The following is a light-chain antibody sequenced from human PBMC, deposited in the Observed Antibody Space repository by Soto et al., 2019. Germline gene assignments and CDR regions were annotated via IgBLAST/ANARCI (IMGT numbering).Light chain of an antibody. Sequence: EIVLTQSPATLSLSPGERATLSCRASQSVSSYLLWYQQKPGQAPRLLIYDASNRAAGIPARFSGSGSGTDFTLTISSLEPEDFAVYYCQQRSNWPPVTFGGGTKVEIK. CDR3: QQRSNWPPVT. J-gene: IGKJ4*01. CDR2: DAS. CDR1: QSVSSY. V-gene: IGKV3-11*01.